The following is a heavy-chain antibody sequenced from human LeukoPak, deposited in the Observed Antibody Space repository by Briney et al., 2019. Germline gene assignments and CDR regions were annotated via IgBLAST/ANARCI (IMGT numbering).Heavy chain of an antibody. CDR1: GFTFSSTW. D-gene: IGHD1-26*01. V-gene: IGHV3-74*01. CDR3: ASIVAGDFDY. J-gene: IGHJ4*02. CDR2: INRDGSST. Sequence: GRSLSLSCAASGFTFSSTWMHSARQAPGKGLGWGLRINRDGSSTSYADSVKGRFTISRDNAKNTLYLQMNSLRAEDRAVYYCASIVAGDFDYWGQGTLVTVSS.